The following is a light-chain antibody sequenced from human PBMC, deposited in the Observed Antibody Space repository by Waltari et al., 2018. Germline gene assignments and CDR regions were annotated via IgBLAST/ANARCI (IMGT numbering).Light chain of an antibody. J-gene: IGKJ2*01. Sequence: EIVLTQSPGTLSLSPGERATLSCRANQSVSNTHLAGYQQKSGQAPRLLMYGASSRATGIPDRFSGSGSGTDFTLTISRLEPEDFAVYYCQQYDSTPPYTFGQGTKLEIK. CDR1: QSVSNTH. V-gene: IGKV3-20*01. CDR2: GAS. CDR3: QQYDSTPPYT.